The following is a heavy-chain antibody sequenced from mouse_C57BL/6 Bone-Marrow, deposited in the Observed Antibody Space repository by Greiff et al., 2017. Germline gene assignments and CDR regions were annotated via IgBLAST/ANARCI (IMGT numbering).Heavy chain of an antibody. CDR3: ARLYSNYGYVDV. V-gene: IGHV5-9*01. CDR1: GFTFSSYT. CDR2: ISGGGGNT. J-gene: IGHJ1*03. D-gene: IGHD2-5*01. Sequence: EVQRVEPGGGLVKPGGSLKLSCAASGFTFSSYTMSWVRQTPEKRLEWVATISGGGGNTYYPDSVKGRFPISRDNAKNTLYLQMSSLRSEDTALCYCARLYSNYGYVDVWGTGATVTVAS.